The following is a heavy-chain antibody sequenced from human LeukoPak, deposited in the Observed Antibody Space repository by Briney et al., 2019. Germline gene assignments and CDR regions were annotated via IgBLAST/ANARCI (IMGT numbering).Heavy chain of an antibody. Sequence: ASVKVSCKASGYTFTSYDINWVRQATGQGLEWMGWMNPNSGNTGYAQKFQGRVTMTRNTSISTAYMELSSLRSEDTAVYYCARVDGSSSWYYYYYGMDVWGQGTTVTVSS. D-gene: IGHD6-13*01. CDR3: ARVDGSSSWYYYYYGMDV. CDR1: GYTFTSYD. J-gene: IGHJ6*02. V-gene: IGHV1-8*01. CDR2: MNPNSGNT.